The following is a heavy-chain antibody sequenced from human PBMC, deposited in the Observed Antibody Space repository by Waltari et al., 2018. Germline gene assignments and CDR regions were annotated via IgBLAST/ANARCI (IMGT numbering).Heavy chain of an antibody. V-gene: IGHV1-2*02. CDR3: ARVEWDGSMSDGAFDI. D-gene: IGHD3-10*02. CDR1: GYTFTGYY. Sequence: QVQLVQSGAEVKKPGASVKVSCKASGYTFTGYYMHWVRQAPGQGLEWMGWINPNSGGTNYAQKFQGRVTMTRDTSISTAYMELSRLRSDDTAVYYCARVEWDGSMSDGAFDIWGQGTMVTVSS. CDR2: INPNSGGT. J-gene: IGHJ3*02.